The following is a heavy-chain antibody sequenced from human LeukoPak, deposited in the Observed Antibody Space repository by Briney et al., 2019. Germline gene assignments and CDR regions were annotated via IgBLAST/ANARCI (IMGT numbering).Heavy chain of an antibody. J-gene: IGHJ3*02. CDR3: ANDGAYYDSNTDAFDI. Sequence: GGSLRLSCAASGFIFIDYGIHWVRQAPGKGLEWVAFIRYDGSNKYYADSVRGRFTISRDNSKNTLYLQMNSLRAEDTAVYYCANDGAYYDSNTDAFDIWGQGTMVTVSS. CDR1: GFIFIDYG. D-gene: IGHD3-22*01. CDR2: IRYDGSNK. V-gene: IGHV3-30*02.